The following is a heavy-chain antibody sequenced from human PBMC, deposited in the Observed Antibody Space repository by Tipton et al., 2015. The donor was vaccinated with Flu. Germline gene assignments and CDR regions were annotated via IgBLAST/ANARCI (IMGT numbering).Heavy chain of an antibody. CDR2: INPNSGGT. J-gene: IGHJ4*02. V-gene: IGHV1-2*02. CDR3: VRAPPASDWGCHY. D-gene: IGHD7-27*01. CDR1: GYTFTGYY. Sequence: QLVQSGAEVKKPGASVKVSCKASGYTFTGYYMHWVRQAPGQGLEWMGWINPNSGGTNYAQKFQGRVTMTRDTSISTAYMELSRLRSDDTAVYYCVRAPPASDWGCHYWGQGTLVTVSS.